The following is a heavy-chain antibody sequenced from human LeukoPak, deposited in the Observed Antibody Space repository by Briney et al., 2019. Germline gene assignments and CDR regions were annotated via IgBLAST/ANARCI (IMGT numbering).Heavy chain of an antibody. CDR1: GFTFDDYG. D-gene: IGHD4-23*01. CDR3: GRGSLRVVKTLDS. Sequence: GGSLRLSCAASGFTFDDYGMSWVRQAPGKGLEWVSGINWNGGSTGYADSVKGRFTTSRDNAKNSLYLQMNSLRAEDTALYYCGRGSLRVVKTLDSGGQGTLVTVSS. V-gene: IGHV3-20*04. CDR2: INWNGGST. J-gene: IGHJ4*02.